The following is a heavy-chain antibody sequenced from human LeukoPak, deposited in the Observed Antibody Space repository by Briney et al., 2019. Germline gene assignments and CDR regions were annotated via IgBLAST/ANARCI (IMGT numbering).Heavy chain of an antibody. CDR1: GFTFNNYA. J-gene: IGHJ4*02. D-gene: IGHD1-26*01. CDR2: ISFDGGNK. Sequence: GGSLRLSCAASGFTFNNYAIHWVRQAPGKGLEWVSIISFDGGNKYYADSVKGRFTISRDNSKNTLYLQMNSLRAEDTAVYYCARDGIVGSPLFKFDYWGQGTLVTVSS. CDR3: ARDGIVGSPLFKFDY. V-gene: IGHV3-30-3*01.